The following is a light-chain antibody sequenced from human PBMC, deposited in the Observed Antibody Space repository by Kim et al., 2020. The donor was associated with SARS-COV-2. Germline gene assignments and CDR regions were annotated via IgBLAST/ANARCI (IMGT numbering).Light chain of an antibody. CDR2: HVN. CDR3: SSFTTTTTVV. Sequence: GQSMTISCSGTSNDIGAYNYVSWYQQSPGKAPKLIIFHVNSRPSGVSHRFSGSKFDNTASLTITGLQPEDEADYYCSSFTTTTTVVFGGGTQLTVL. CDR1: SNDIGAYNY. J-gene: IGLJ3*02. V-gene: IGLV2-14*03.